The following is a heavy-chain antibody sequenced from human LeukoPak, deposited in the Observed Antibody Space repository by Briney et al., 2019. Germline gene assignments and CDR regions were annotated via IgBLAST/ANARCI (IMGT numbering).Heavy chain of an antibody. CDR2: INSDGINT. CDR3: ARGPTMKMDV. CDR1: GFTFSNYW. V-gene: IGHV3-74*01. J-gene: IGHJ6*04. D-gene: IGHD3-22*01. Sequence: GGSLRLSCAASGFTFSNYWMHWVRQAPGKGLVWVSRINSDGINTSYADSVKGRFTISRDNAKNTLNLQMNSLRAEDTAVYYCARGPTMKMDVWGKGTTVTVSS.